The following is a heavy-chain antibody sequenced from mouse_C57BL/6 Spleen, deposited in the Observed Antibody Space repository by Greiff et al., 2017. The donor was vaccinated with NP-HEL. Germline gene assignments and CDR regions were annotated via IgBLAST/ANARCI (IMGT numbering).Heavy chain of an antibody. CDR3: ARSPLDGYYAMDY. D-gene: IGHD2-3*01. CDR1: GYTFTSYW. CDR2: INPSSGYP. J-gene: IGHJ4*01. V-gene: IGHV1-7*01. Sequence: QVQLQQSGAELAKPGASVKLSCKASGYTFTSYWMHWVKQRPGQGLEWIGYINPSSGYPTYNQKFKDKATLTADKSSSTAYMQLSSLTYEDSAVDYCARSPLDGYYAMDYWGQGTSVTVSS.